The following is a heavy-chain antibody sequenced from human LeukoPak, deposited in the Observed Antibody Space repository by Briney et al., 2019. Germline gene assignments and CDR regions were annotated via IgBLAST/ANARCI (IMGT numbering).Heavy chain of an antibody. CDR1: GFTFSSYN. V-gene: IGHV3-21*01. CDR2: ISGDSGYI. D-gene: IGHD6-13*01. J-gene: IGHJ4*02. Sequence: GGSLRLSCAASGFTFSSYNMNWVRQAPGKGLEWVSSISGDSGYISYADSVRGRFTISRDNAMNSLYLQMNSLRVEDTAVYYCARIGSSWSFDYWGQGARVTVSS. CDR3: ARIGSSWSFDY.